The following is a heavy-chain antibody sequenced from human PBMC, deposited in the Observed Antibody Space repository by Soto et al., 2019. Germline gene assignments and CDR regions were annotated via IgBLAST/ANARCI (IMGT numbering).Heavy chain of an antibody. CDR3: ATGRDCSSTSCYIYYYYYGMDV. D-gene: IGHD2-2*01. Sequence: GASVKVSCKASGYTFTSYGISWVRQAPGQGLEWMGGISPIFGTANYAQKLQGRVTITADESTSTAYMELSSLRSEDTAVYYCATGRDCSSTSCYIYYYYYGMDVWGQGTTVTVSS. CDR2: ISPIFGTA. CDR1: GYTFTSYG. J-gene: IGHJ6*02. V-gene: IGHV1-69*13.